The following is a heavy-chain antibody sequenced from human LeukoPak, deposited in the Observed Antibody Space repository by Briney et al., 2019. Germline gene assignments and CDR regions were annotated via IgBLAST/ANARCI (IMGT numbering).Heavy chain of an antibody. CDR1: GFTFSSYA. V-gene: IGHV3-23*01. Sequence: AGGSLRLSCAASGFTFSSYAMSWVRQAPGKGLEWVSAISGSGGSTYYADSVKGRFTISRGNSKNTLYLQMNSLRAEDTAVYYCAKEGAGNRLTDAFDIWGQGTMVTVSS. D-gene: IGHD1-14*01. CDR3: AKEGAGNRLTDAFDI. CDR2: ISGSGGST. J-gene: IGHJ3*02.